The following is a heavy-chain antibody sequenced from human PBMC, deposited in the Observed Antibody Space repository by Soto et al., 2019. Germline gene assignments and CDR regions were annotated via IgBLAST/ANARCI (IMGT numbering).Heavy chain of an antibody. CDR3: ASGRGYDILTGYYPYFDY. Sequence: PGGSLKLSCAASGFTFDDYAMHWVRQAPGKGLEWVSGISWNSDSIGYADSVKGRFTISRDNAKKSLYLQMNSLRAEDTALYYCASGRGYDILTGYYPYFDYWGQGTLVTVSS. J-gene: IGHJ4*02. V-gene: IGHV3-9*01. CDR2: ISWNSDSI. CDR1: GFTFDDYA. D-gene: IGHD3-9*01.